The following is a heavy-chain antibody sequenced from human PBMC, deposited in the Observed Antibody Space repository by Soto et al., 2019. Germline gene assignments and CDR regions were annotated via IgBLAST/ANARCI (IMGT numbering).Heavy chain of an antibody. J-gene: IGHJ4*02. Sequence: ASVKVSCKASGYTFTSYAMHWVRQAPGQRLEWMGWINAGNGNTKYSQKFQGRVTITRDTSASTAYMELSSLRSEDTAVYYCATIAVAGNGGNCWGQGTLVTVSS. D-gene: IGHD6-19*01. CDR3: ATIAVAGNGGNC. CDR1: GYTFTSYA. V-gene: IGHV1-3*01. CDR2: INAGNGNT.